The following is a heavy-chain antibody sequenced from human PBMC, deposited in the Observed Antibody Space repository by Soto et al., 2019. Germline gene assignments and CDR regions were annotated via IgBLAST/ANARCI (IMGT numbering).Heavy chain of an antibody. CDR2: INHSGST. D-gene: IGHD3-22*01. V-gene: IGHV4-34*01. J-gene: IGHJ4*02. Sequence: SETLSLTCAAYGGSFSGCYLSWIRQPPGKGLEWIGQINHSGSTNYNPSLKRRVTISVDTFKNQFSLKLSSVTAADTAVYYCVRIPGDTSCHYFTGWGQVTTVTVSS. CDR1: GGSFSGCY. CDR3: VRIPGDTSCHYFTG.